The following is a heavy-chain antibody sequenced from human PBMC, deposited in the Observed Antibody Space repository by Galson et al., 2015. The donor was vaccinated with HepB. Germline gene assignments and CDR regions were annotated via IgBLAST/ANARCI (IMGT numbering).Heavy chain of an antibody. CDR2: ISYDGSKK. Sequence: SLRLSCAASRFTFSNYAMHWVRQAPGKGLEWVAVISYDGSKKYNADSVEGRFTISRDNSKNTLYLQMNSLRAEDTAVYYCAKNSHYYDSSGYFDYWGQGTLVTVSS. J-gene: IGHJ4*02. CDR3: AKNSHYYDSSGYFDY. CDR1: RFTFSNYA. V-gene: IGHV3-30-3*02. D-gene: IGHD3-22*01.